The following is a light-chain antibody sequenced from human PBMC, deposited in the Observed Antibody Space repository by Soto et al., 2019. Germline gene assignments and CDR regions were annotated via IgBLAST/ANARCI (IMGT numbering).Light chain of an antibody. CDR1: QSVSSY. Sequence: EIVLTQSPATLSLSPGERATLSCRASQSVSSYLAWYQQKPGQAPRLLIYDASNRATGIPARFSGSGSGTDFALTLSSREPEDFAVYYCQQRSNWPIFTLGPGTKVDIK. CDR3: QQRSNWPIFT. CDR2: DAS. J-gene: IGKJ3*01. V-gene: IGKV3-11*01.